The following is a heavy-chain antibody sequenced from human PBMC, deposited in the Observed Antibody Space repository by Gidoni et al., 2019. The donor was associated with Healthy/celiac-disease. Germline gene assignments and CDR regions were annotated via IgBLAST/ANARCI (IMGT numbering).Heavy chain of an antibody. V-gene: IGHV3-21*01. Sequence: EVQLVESGGGLVKPGGSLRLSCAASGFTFSSYSMNWVRQAPGKGLEWVSSISSSSSYIYYADSVKGRFTISRDNAKNSLYLQMNSLRAEDTAVYYCARDLSITMVRGVEYYYYGMDVWGQGTTVTVSS. D-gene: IGHD3-10*01. CDR2: ISSSSSYI. CDR1: GFTFSSYS. CDR3: ARDLSITMVRGVEYYYYGMDV. J-gene: IGHJ6*02.